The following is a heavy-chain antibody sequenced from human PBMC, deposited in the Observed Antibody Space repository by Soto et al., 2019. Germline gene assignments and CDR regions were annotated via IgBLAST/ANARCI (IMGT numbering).Heavy chain of an antibody. CDR3: AHIVVAGLGYYFDY. Sequence: QITLKESGPTLVKPTQTLTLTCTFSGFSLSSTRMSVGWIRQPPGKALEWRALIYWDDDKRYSPFLKSRLTLTKDNSKNQVVLKMSNIEPVDTARCYCAHIVVAGLGYYFDYWGQGTLVTVSS. CDR2: IYWDDDK. V-gene: IGHV2-5*02. CDR1: GFSLSSTRMS. J-gene: IGHJ4*02. D-gene: IGHD6-19*01.